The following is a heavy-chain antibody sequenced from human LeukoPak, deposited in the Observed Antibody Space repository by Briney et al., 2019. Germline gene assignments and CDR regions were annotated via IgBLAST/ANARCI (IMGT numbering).Heavy chain of an antibody. CDR1: GFTFSSYG. J-gene: IGHJ5*02. V-gene: IGHV3-30*02. CDR3: ARDTRSSQGLLDP. CDR2: IRYDGSNK. Sequence: GGSLRLSCAASGFTFSSYGMHWVRQAPGKGLEWVAFIRYDGSNKYYADSVKGRFTISRDNAKNSLYLQMNSLRAEDTAVYYCARDTRSSQGLLDPWGQGTLVTVSS. D-gene: IGHD6-13*01.